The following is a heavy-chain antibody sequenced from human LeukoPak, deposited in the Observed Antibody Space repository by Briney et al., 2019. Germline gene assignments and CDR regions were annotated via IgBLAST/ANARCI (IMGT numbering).Heavy chain of an antibody. CDR3: ARAVAGRKGFDY. CDR2: IYYSGST. D-gene: IGHD6-19*01. Sequence: SETLSLTCSVSGGSISTYYWTWIRQPPGKRLEWIGYIYYSGSTNYNPSLKSRVTISLDTSKNQFSLKLSSVTAADTAVYYCARAVAGRKGFDYWGQGTLVTVSS. J-gene: IGHJ4*02. CDR1: GGSISTYY. V-gene: IGHV4-59*01.